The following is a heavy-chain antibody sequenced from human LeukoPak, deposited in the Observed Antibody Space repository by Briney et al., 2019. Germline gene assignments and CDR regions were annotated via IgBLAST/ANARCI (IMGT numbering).Heavy chain of an antibody. CDR3: ATGAGDFDH. V-gene: IGHV4-4*07. CDR2: FCTTGST. D-gene: IGHD1-14*01. J-gene: IGHJ4*02. CDR1: GDSISNYY. Sequence: SETLSLTCTVSGDSISNYYWSWIRQAPGRGLEWIGRFCTTGSTNYSPSLKSRVTMSVDTSKNQFSLNLISVTAADTAVYYCATGAGDFDHWGQGILVTVSS.